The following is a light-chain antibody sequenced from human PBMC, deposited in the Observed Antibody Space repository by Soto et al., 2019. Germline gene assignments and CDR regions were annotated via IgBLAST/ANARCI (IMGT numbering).Light chain of an antibody. Sequence: SSELTQPPSMSVAPGQTAWITCGGNDLGSRSVHWYQQKPGQAPVLVVYDDSDRPSGIPERFSGSTSGDTATLTLSRVEAGDEADYYCQVWDSYSDHRVFGGGTKLTVL. CDR1: DLGSRS. V-gene: IGLV3-21*02. J-gene: IGLJ3*02. CDR2: DDS. CDR3: QVWDSYSDHRV.